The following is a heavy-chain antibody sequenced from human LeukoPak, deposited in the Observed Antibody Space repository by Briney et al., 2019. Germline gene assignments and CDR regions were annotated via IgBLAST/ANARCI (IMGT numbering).Heavy chain of an antibody. D-gene: IGHD2/OR15-2a*01. CDR3: VSFYETY. CDR1: GNYW. CDR2: INSDGSWT. J-gene: IGHJ4*02. V-gene: IGHV3-74*01. Sequence: GGSLRLSCAASGNYWMHWVRQAPGKGLVWVSDINSDGSWTSYADSVKGRFTISKDNAKNTVYLQMNSLRAEDTAVYYCVSFYETYWGRGTLVTVSS.